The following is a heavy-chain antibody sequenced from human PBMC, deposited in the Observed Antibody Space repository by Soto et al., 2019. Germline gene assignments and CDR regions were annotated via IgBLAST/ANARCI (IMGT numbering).Heavy chain of an antibody. Sequence: ASVKVSCKVSGYTLTELSMHWVRQAPGKGLEWMGGFDPEDGETIYAQKFQGRVTMTEDTSTDTAYMELSSLRSEDTAVYYCATVSGSSTTLCYTGILSYYYGRNGCGHGTTITVSS. CDR3: ATVSGSSTTLCYTGILSYYYGRNG. V-gene: IGHV1-24*01. CDR2: FDPEDGET. J-gene: IGHJ6*02. D-gene: IGHD2-2*02. CDR1: GYTLTELS.